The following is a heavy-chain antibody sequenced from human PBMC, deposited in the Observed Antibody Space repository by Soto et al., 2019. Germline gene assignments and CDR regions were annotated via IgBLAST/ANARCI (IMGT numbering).Heavy chain of an antibody. J-gene: IGHJ6*03. CDR1: GLNFENYA. V-gene: IGHV3-9*01. Sequence: EVLLVESGGGLVQPDRPLRLSCAASGLNFENYAMHWVRQAPGKGLEWVSGISWNSGQLDYAGSVRGRFTISRDNGKNSLYLEMNSLRPDDTALYFCAKDKSTGEYSYYRYMDVWGRGTPVIVSS. CDR3: AKDKSTGEYSYYRYMDV. CDR2: ISWNSGQL. D-gene: IGHD4-17*01.